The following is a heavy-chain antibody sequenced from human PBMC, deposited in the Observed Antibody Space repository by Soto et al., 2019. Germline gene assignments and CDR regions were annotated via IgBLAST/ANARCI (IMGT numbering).Heavy chain of an antibody. CDR3: ATDTSMFRGRIADTPWFDS. Sequence: QVPLVQSGAEVKKPGSSVKVSCKASGGTLSSFAFTWVRQARGQGLEWMGRIIPIFGTANYAQQFQGRVTIPADESTGTVYMDLRSLRSEDTAMYYCATDTSMFRGRIADTPWFDSWGQGTLVTVSS. CDR1: GGTLSSFA. D-gene: IGHD3-10*01. V-gene: IGHV1-69*18. CDR2: IIPIFGTA. J-gene: IGHJ5*01.